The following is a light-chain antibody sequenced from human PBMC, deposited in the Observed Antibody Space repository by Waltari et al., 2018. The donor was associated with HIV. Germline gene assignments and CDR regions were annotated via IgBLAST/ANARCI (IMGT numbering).Light chain of an antibody. J-gene: IGLJ3*02. CDR1: KSNIGAGHD. CDR3: QSSDIRLHGLWV. V-gene: IGLV1-40*01. Sequence: QSLLTQPPSVSATPGQRITISCTGNKSNIGAGHDVHWYRQLPGTAPRLLIFANSNRPSGVPARISGSKSTASASLAITGLQAEDEGYYYCQSSDIRLHGLWVFGGGTKVTVL. CDR2: ANS.